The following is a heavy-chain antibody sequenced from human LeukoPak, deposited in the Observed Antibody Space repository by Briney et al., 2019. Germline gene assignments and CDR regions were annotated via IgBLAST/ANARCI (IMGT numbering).Heavy chain of an antibody. Sequence: ASVKVSCKASGYTLTGYYMHWVRQAHGQGLEWMGWINHNSGGTNYAQKFQSRVPMTRDTSISTAYMELSRLRSDDTAVYYCARSDGSGSYYPFDYWGQGTLVTVSS. J-gene: IGHJ4*02. CDR2: INHNSGGT. CDR1: GYTLTGYY. V-gene: IGHV1-2*02. D-gene: IGHD3-10*01. CDR3: ARSDGSGSYYPFDY.